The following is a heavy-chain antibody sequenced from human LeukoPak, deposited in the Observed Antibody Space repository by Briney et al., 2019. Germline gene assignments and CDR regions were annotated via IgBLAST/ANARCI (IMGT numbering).Heavy chain of an antibody. D-gene: IGHD3-10*01. CDR1: GGSISSSSYY. Sequence: TSETLSLTCTVSGGSISSSSYYWGWIRQPPGKGLEWIGSIYYSGSTYYNPSLKSRVTISVDTSKNQFSLKLSSVTAADTAVYYCARCSSGSYQFDPWGQGTLVTVSS. J-gene: IGHJ5*02. V-gene: IGHV4-39*01. CDR3: ARCSSGSYQFDP. CDR2: IYYSGST.